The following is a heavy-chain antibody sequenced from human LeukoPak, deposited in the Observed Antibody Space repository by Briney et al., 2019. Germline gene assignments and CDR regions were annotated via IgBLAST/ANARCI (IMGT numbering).Heavy chain of an antibody. CDR1: GFTFSTYG. CDR2: IRYDGSNK. V-gene: IGHV3-30*02. D-gene: IGHD4-11*01. CDR3: AKDRFGYSNPPNWFDP. J-gene: IGHJ5*02. Sequence: GGSLRLSCAASGFTFSTYGMHWVRQAPGKGLEWVAFIRYDGSNKYYADSVKGRFTISRDNSKSTLYLQMNSLRAEDTAVYYCAKDRFGYSNPPNWFDPWGQGTLVTVSS.